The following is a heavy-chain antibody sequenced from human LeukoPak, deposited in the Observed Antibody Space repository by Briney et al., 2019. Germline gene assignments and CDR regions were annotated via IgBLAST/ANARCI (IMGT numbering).Heavy chain of an antibody. CDR1: GFTFSSYE. V-gene: IGHV3-48*03. D-gene: IGHD3-10*01. J-gene: IGHJ6*03. CDR3: AKMGKTENHYGSGRFSYYYYMDV. CDR2: ISSSGSTI. Sequence: GGSLRLSCAASGFTFSSYEMNWVRQAPGKGLEWVSYISSSGSTIYYADSVKGRFTISRDNSKNTLFLQMNSLRAEDTAVYYCAKMGKTENHYGSGRFSYYYYMDVWGKGTTVTISS.